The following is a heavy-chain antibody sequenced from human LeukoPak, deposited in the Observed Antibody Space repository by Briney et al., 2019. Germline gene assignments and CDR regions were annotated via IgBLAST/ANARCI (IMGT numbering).Heavy chain of an antibody. CDR3: VKAVGVASLTVDALHV. CDR1: GFKFDDYA. CDR2: ITWNSYTI. J-gene: IGHJ3*01. D-gene: IGHD1-26*01. Sequence: PGGSLRLSCVASGFKFDDYAMHWVRQTPGKGLEWVSGITWNSYTILYADSVKGRFTISRDNAKNSLSLQMNSLRPEDTALYYCVKAVGVASLTVDALHVWGQGTMVTVSP. V-gene: IGHV3-9*01.